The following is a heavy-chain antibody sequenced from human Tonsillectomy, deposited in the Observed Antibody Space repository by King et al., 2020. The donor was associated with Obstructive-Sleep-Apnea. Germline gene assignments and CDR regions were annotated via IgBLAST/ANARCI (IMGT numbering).Heavy chain of an antibody. Sequence: QLQESGPGLVKPSQTLSLTCTVSGCSISSGGYYWSWIRQHPGKCLEWIGYIYYSGSTYYKPSLKSRVTISVDTFTKQFSRKLSSVTAADTAVYYCARADILTGYYRAYFDYWGQGTLVTVSS. CDR1: GCSISSGGYY. J-gene: IGHJ4*02. CDR2: IYYSGST. CDR3: ARADILTGYYRAYFDY. V-gene: IGHV4-31*03. D-gene: IGHD3-9*01.